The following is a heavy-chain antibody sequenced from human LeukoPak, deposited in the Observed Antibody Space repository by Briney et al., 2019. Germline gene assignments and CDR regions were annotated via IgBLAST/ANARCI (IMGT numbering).Heavy chain of an antibody. V-gene: IGHV3-53*05. CDR3: AKDGVTIFGVVIIGGGYAFDI. CDR1: GFTVSNNY. J-gene: IGHJ3*02. Sequence: GGSLRLSCAASGFTVSNNYMSWVRQAPGKKLEWVSDIYSDGTTFYADSVKGRFTISRDNSKNTLYLQMNSLRAEDMAVYYCAKDGVTIFGVVIIGGGYAFDIWGQGTMVTVSS. CDR2: IYSDGTT. D-gene: IGHD3-3*01.